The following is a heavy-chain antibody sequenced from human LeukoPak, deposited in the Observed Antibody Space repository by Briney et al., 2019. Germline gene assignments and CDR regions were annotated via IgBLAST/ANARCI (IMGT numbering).Heavy chain of an antibody. CDR3: AKLVTHVDY. Sequence: GGSLRLSCAASGVTFSSYALSWVRQAPGKGLEWVSSISGSGGNTYYADSVKGRFTISRDNSKNTLYMQMNSLRAEDTAVYYWAKLVTHVDYWGQGTLVTVSS. V-gene: IGHV3-23*01. J-gene: IGHJ4*02. CDR2: ISGSGGNT. CDR1: GVTFSSYA. D-gene: IGHD4-23*01.